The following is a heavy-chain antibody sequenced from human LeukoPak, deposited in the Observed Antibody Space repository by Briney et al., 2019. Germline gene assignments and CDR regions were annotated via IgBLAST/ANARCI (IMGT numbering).Heavy chain of an antibody. V-gene: IGHV4-59*01. Sequence: SETLTLTCTVSGGSISSYYWSWIRQPPGKGLEWIGYIYYSGSTNYNPSLKSRVTISVDTSKNQFSLKLSSVTAADTAVYYCARVASCGYFVDGSFDYSGQGTLVTVSS. D-gene: IGHD5-18*01. CDR3: ARVASCGYFVDGSFDY. CDR2: IYYSGST. J-gene: IGHJ4*02. CDR1: GGSISSYY.